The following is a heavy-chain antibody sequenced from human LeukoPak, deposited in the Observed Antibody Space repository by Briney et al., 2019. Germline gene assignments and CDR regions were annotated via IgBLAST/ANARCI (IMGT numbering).Heavy chain of an antibody. D-gene: IGHD3-9*01. CDR2: IIPVFGTA. Sequence: SVKVSCKASGGTFSSYAISWVRQAPGQGLEWMGGIIPVFGTANYAQKFQGRVTITADESTSTAYMELSSPRSEDTAVYYCARVLKGYYDILTGFYYYYGMDVWGKGTTVTVSS. J-gene: IGHJ6*04. V-gene: IGHV1-69*13. CDR1: GGTFSSYA. CDR3: ARVLKGYYDILTGFYYYYGMDV.